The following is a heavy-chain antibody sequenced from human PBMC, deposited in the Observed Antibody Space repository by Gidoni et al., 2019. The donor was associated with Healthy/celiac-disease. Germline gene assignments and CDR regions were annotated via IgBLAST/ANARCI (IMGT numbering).Heavy chain of an antibody. D-gene: IGHD3-16*02. CDR3: ARDGVELSSPRYYYYYYGMDV. V-gene: IGHV3-53*01. Sequence: RLSCAASGFTVSSNYMSWVRQAPGKGLEWVSVIYSGGSTYYADSVKGRFTISRDNSKNTLYLQMNSLRAEDTAVYYCARDGVELSSPRYYYYYYGMDVWGQGTTVTVSS. J-gene: IGHJ6*02. CDR2: IYSGGST. CDR1: GFTVSSNY.